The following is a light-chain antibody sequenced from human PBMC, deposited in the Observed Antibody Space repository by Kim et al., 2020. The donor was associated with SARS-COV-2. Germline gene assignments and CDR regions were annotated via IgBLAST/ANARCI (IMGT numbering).Light chain of an antibody. CDR2: GAS. CDR3: QQYNNWPRGT. J-gene: IGKJ2*02. CDR1: QSVSSN. Sequence: VSPGERATLSCRASQSVSSNLAWYQQKPGQAPRLLIYGASTRATGIPARFSGSGSGTEFTLTISILQSEDFAVYYCQQYNNWPRGTFGQGTKLEI. V-gene: IGKV3-15*01.